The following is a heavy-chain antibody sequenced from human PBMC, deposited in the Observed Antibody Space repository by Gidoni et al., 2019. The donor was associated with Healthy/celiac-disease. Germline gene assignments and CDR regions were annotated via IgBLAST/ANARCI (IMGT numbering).Heavy chain of an antibody. CDR1: GGSISSYY. D-gene: IGHD6-13*01. CDR3: ARDYGIAAAGMDV. Sequence: QVQLQESGPGLVKPSETLSLTCTVSGGSISSYYWSWIRQPPGKGLEWIGYIYYSGSTNYNPSLKSRVTISVDTSKNQFSLKLSSVTAADTAVYYCARDYGIAAAGMDVWGQGTTVTVSS. V-gene: IGHV4-59*01. CDR2: IYYSGST. J-gene: IGHJ6*02.